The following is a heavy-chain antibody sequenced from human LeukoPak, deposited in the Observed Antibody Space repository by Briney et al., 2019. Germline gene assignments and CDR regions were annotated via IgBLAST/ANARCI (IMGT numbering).Heavy chain of an antibody. V-gene: IGHV4-59*07. J-gene: IGHJ3*02. CDR1: GGSLSSYY. CDR3: ARVPPSTISESDSGGDCYSIERYAFDI. Sequence: KTSDTLSLICTVSGGSLSSYYWSWLRQPPGKGREWIGYIYYSGSTNYNPSLKRRVTIPVDTSKNQFFLKMSYVDAAEQAGYYCARVPPSTISESDSGGDCYSIERYAFDIWGQGTMVTVSS. CDR2: IYYSGST. D-gene: IGHD2-21*02.